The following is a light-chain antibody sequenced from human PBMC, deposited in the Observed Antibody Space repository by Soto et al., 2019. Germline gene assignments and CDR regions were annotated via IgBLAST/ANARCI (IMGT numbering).Light chain of an antibody. J-gene: IGKJ1*01. CDR1: QSVSSN. CDR3: QQYGSSGT. Sequence: ELVMTQSPATLSVSPGERATLSCRASQSVSSNLAWYQQRPGQAPSLLIYGASNRATGIPDRFSGSGSGTEFTLTISRLEPEDFAVYDCQQYGSSGTFGQGTKVDIK. CDR2: GAS. V-gene: IGKV3-20*01.